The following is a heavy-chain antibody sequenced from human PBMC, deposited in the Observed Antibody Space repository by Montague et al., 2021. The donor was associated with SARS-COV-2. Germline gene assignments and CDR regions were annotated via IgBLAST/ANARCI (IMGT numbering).Heavy chain of an antibody. CDR3: ARDLGGEALAVAGDY. Sequence: SLRLSCAASGFIFSSYGSPWVRQAPGKGLEWVAVIWFDGSDKYYADSVKGRFTISRDNSKNTVSLQMNCLRAEDTALYFCARDLGGEALAVAGDYWGQGTLVTVSS. V-gene: IGHV3-33*01. CDR2: IWFDGSDK. D-gene: IGHD6-19*01. CDR1: GFIFSSYG. J-gene: IGHJ4*02.